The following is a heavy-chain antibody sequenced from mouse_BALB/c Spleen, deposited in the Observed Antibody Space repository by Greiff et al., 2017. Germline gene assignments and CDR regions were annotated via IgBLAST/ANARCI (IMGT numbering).Heavy chain of an antibody. CDR3: ARRMGNWGTWFAY. D-gene: IGHD4-1*01. V-gene: IGHV3-2*02. CDR2: ISYSGST. J-gene: IGHJ3*01. Sequence: EVQLVESGPGLVKPSQSLSLTCTVTGYSITSDYAWNWIRQFPGNKLEWMGYISYSGSTSYNPSLKSRISITRDTSKNQFFLQLNSVTTEDTATYYCARRMGNWGTWFAYWGQGTLVTVSA. CDR1: GYSITSDYA.